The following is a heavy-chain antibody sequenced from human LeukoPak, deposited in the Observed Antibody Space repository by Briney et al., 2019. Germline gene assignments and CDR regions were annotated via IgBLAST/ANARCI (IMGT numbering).Heavy chain of an antibody. D-gene: IGHD6-19*01. CDR1: GFTFDNYA. Sequence: GRSLRLSCSASGFTFDNYAMHWVRQAPMKGLEWVASINWRSDEIGYADSVKGRFTISRDNAKNSLYLQMNSLRAEDTAVYYCARMSSGWYFIDYWGQGTLVTVSS. J-gene: IGHJ4*02. CDR3: ARMSSGWYFIDY. V-gene: IGHV3-9*01. CDR2: INWRSDEI.